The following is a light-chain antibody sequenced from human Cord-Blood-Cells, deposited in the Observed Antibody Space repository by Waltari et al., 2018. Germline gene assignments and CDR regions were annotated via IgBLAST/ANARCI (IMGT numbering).Light chain of an antibody. CDR1: SSAVGGCNY. Sequence: QSALTQPASVSGSPGQSITISCTGTSSAVGGCNYFPWYQQHPGKAPKLMIYDVSNRPSGVSNRFSGSKSGNTASLTISGLQAEDEADYYCSSYTSSSTLVFGGGTKLTVL. CDR2: DVS. J-gene: IGLJ2*01. CDR3: SSYTSSSTLV. V-gene: IGLV2-14*01.